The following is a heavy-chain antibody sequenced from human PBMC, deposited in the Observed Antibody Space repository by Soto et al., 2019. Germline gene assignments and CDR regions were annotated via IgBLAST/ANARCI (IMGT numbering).Heavy chain of an antibody. CDR1: GDSVSGGYY. V-gene: IGHV4-31*03. CDR3: ARDRGSYGMDG. J-gene: IGHJ6*02. CDR2: VSPIGTP. Sequence: QVQLQESGPGLVKPSQTLSLTCTVSGDSVSGGYYWSWVRQRPRKGLEWIGYVSPIGTPYYSPSLNSRVSISIDTPKNQLSLEVRSVTAADTAVYYCARDRGSYGMDGWGQGTTVTVSS.